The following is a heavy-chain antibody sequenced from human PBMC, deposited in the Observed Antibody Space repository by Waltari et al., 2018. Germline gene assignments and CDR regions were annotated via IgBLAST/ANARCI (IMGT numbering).Heavy chain of an antibody. CDR1: GGTFSSYA. J-gene: IGHJ4*02. V-gene: IGHV1-69*05. CDR2: IIPIFGTA. Sequence: QVQLVQSGAEVKKPGSSVKVSCKASGGTFSSYAISWVRQAPGQGLEWMGGIIPIFGTANYAQKFQGRVTITTDESTSTAYMELSSLRSEDTAVYYCARVRPTEEYSGYDFHFDYWGQGTLVTVSS. D-gene: IGHD5-12*01. CDR3: ARVRPTEEYSGYDFHFDY.